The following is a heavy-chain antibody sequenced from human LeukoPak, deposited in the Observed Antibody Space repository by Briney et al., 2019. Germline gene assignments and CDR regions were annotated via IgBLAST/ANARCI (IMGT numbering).Heavy chain of an antibody. CDR2: ISSSGSTI. Sequence: GGSLRLSCAASGFTFSSYEMNWVRQAPGKGLEWVSYISSSGSTIYYADSVKGRFTISRDNAKNSLYLQMNSLRAEDTAVYYCAGPRRGSYDYYYGMDVWGQGTTVTVSS. D-gene: IGHD1-26*01. CDR3: AGPRRGSYDYYYGMDV. V-gene: IGHV3-48*03. CDR1: GFTFSSYE. J-gene: IGHJ6*02.